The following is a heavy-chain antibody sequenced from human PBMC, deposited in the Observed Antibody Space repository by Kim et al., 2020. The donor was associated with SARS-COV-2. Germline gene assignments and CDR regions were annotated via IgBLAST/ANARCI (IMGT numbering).Heavy chain of an antibody. D-gene: IGHD3-10*01. Sequence: SETLSLTCAVYGGSFSGFYWTWIRQPPGKGLEWIGEINHSGSTNYNPSLKSRVTISVDTSKNQFSLKLSSVTAADTAVYYCARAGGYYYGSGSYYGPWGGGARNDAFDIWGQGTMVTVSS. CDR2: INHSGST. J-gene: IGHJ3*02. V-gene: IGHV4-34*01. CDR1: GGSFSGFY. CDR3: ARAGGYYYGSGSYYGPWGGGARNDAFDI.